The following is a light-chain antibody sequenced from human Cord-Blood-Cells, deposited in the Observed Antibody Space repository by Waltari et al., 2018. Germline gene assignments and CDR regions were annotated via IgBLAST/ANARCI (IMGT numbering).Light chain of an antibody. Sequence: QSALTQPASVSGSPGQSITTSCTGTSSDVGGYNYVSWYQQHPGKAPKLMIYDVSKRPSGVSNRFSGSKSGNTASLTISGLQAEDEADYYCSSYTSSRVFGGGTKLTVL. V-gene: IGLV2-14*01. CDR1: SSDVGGYNY. CDR3: SSYTSSRV. CDR2: DVS. J-gene: IGLJ2*01.